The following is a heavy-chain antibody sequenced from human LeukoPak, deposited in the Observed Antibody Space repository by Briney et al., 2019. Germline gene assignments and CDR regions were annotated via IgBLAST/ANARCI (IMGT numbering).Heavy chain of an antibody. CDR2: IYTSGST. CDR3: ARGRETAVFSFVDY. V-gene: IGHV4-61*02. Sequence: SQTLSLTCAVSGGSISSGGYYWSWIRQPAGKGLEWIGRIYTSGSTNYNPSLKSRVTISVDTSKNQFSLKLSSVTAADTAVYYCARGRETAVFSFVDYWGQGTLVTVSS. J-gene: IGHJ4*02. CDR1: GGSISSGGYY. D-gene: IGHD3-10*01.